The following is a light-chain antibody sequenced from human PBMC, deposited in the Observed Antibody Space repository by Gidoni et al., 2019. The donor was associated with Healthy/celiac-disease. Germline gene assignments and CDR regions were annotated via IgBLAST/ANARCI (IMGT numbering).Light chain of an antibody. CDR1: ALPKKY. V-gene: IGLV3-16*01. CDR2: KDS. Sequence: SYELTQPPSVSVSLGQMARITCSGEALPKKYAYWYQQKPGQFPVLVIYKDSERPSGIPERFSGSSSGTIVTLTISGVQAEDEADYYCLSADSSGTYRVFGTGTKVT. CDR3: LSADSSGTYRV. J-gene: IGLJ1*01.